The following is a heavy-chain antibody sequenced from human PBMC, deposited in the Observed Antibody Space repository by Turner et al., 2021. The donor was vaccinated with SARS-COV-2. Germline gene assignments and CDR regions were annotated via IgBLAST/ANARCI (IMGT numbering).Heavy chain of an antibody. CDR2: INAYNGNT. Sequence: QAQLVQSGAAVKKPGPSVTVSCKASGSTFTNYGISWVRQAPGQGLEWMGGINAYNGNTIYAQKLQGRVTMNTDTSTSTAYMELRSLRSDDTAVYYCATIHCSSTSCYSTHYGMDVWGQGTTVTVSS. J-gene: IGHJ6*02. CDR1: GSTFTNYG. D-gene: IGHD2-2*02. CDR3: ATIHCSSTSCYSTHYGMDV. V-gene: IGHV1-18*01.